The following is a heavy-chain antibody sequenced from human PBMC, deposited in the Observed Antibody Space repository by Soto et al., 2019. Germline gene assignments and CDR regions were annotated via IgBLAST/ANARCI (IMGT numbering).Heavy chain of an antibody. Sequence: GESLKISCQTSGFSFTSHWIGWVRQMPGKGLEWMGIIYPYDSDTRYSPSFQGQVTISADKSIGTAYLQWSSLKASDTAIYFCARQAYDTSGYRYSDFWGQGTLVTVSS. CDR2: IYPYDSDT. V-gene: IGHV5-51*01. D-gene: IGHD3-22*01. CDR1: GFSFTSHW. CDR3: ARQAYDTSGYRYSDF. J-gene: IGHJ4*02.